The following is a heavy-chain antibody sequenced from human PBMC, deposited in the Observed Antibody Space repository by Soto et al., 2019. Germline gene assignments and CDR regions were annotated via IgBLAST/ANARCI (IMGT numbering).Heavy chain of an antibody. D-gene: IGHD5-18*01. CDR2: ISSIISYV. J-gene: IGHJ4*02. CDR3: ARDQKNTAMVDY. CDR1: GFTFSSYS. Sequence: GGSLRLSCAASGFTFSSYSMNWVRQAPVSGLEFVSSISSIISYVYYADAVKGRFTIAGYRAENSLYLQMNDLRAGDTAVYYCARDQKNTAMVDYWGQGTLVTVSS. V-gene: IGHV3-21*01.